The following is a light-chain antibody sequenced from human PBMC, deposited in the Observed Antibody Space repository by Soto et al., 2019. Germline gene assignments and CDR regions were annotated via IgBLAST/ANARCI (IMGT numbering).Light chain of an antibody. CDR3: QQYGSSGT. CDR1: QSVSNNY. Sequence: EMVLPQSPGPLSLSPGERSTLSCRASQSVSNNYLAWYQQKPGQAPRLLIYGASNRATGIPDRFSGSGSGTDFTLTISRLEPEDFAVYYCQQYGSSGTFGQGTKVDIK. V-gene: IGKV3-20*01. CDR2: GAS. J-gene: IGKJ1*01.